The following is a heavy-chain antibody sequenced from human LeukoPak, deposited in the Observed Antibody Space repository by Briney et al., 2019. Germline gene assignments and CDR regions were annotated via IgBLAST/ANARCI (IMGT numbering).Heavy chain of an antibody. CDR1: GGSISSYY. CDR3: ARVSSRYSK. D-gene: IGHD3-9*01. V-gene: IGHV4-59*01. CDR2: IYYSGST. Sequence: SETLSLTCTVSGGSISSYYWSWIRQPPGKGLEWIGYIYYSGSTNYNPSLKSRVTISVDTSKNQFSLKLSSVTAADTAVYYCARVSSRYSKWGQGTLVTVSS. J-gene: IGHJ4*02.